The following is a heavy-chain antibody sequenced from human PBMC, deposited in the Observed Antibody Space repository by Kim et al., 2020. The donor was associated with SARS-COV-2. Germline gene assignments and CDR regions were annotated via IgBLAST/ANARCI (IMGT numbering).Heavy chain of an antibody. CDR3: GRSPFWTIAARPLDY. CDR1: GGSINNYY. J-gene: IGHJ4*02. D-gene: IGHD6-6*01. CDR2: INHRGST. V-gene: IGHV4-34*01. Sequence: SETLSLTCGVYGGSINNYYWTWVRQPPGKGLEWIGEINHRGSTIYNPSLKSRVTISVDTSKNQFSLRLTSVTAADTAIYYCGRSPFWTIAARPLDYWGQGTLVTVSS.